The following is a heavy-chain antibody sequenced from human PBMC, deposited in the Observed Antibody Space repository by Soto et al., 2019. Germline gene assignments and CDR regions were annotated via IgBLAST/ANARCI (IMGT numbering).Heavy chain of an antibody. CDR1: GFTFSSYA. Sequence: PGGSLRLSCAASGFTFSSYAMSWVRQAPGKGLEWVSAISGSGGSTYYADSVKGRFTISRDNSKNTLYLQMNSLRAEDTAVYYCAKDIIGSKGPREYYYYGMNVWGQGTTVTVSS. D-gene: IGHD3-10*01. V-gene: IGHV3-23*01. J-gene: IGHJ6*02. CDR2: ISGSGGST. CDR3: AKDIIGSKGPREYYYYGMNV.